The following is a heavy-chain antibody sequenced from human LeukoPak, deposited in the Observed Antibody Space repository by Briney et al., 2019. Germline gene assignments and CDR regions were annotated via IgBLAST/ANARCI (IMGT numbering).Heavy chain of an antibody. V-gene: IGHV3-33*08. Sequence: AGGSLRLSCAASGITFKTYAMHWVRQAPGKGLEWVAVIWYDGSNKYYADSVKGRFTISRDNSKNTLYLQMNSLRAEDTAVYYCARVEGTVTTFGYWGQGTLVTVSS. CDR1: GITFKTYA. CDR2: IWYDGSNK. CDR3: ARVEGTVTTFGY. D-gene: IGHD4-11*01. J-gene: IGHJ4*02.